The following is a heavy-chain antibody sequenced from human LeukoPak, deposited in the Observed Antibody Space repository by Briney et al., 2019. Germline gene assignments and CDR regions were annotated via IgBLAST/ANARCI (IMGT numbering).Heavy chain of an antibody. CDR1: GFTFSSYA. J-gene: IGHJ4*02. D-gene: IGHD2-21*02. CDR3: AKDRTKLHPYCGGDCPRPLSGNYFDY. V-gene: IGHV3-30-3*01. Sequence: GGSLRLSCAASGFTFSSYAMHWVRQAPGKGLEWVAVISYDGSNKYYADSVKGRFTISRDNSKNTLYLQMNSLRAEDTAVYYCAKDRTKLHPYCGGDCPRPLSGNYFDYWGQGTLVTVSS. CDR2: ISYDGSNK.